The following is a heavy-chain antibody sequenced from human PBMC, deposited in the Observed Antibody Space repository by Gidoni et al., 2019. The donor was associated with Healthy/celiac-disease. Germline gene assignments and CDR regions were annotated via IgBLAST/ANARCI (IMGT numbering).Heavy chain of an antibody. V-gene: IGHV3-48*03. J-gene: IGHJ4*02. CDR2: ISSSGSTI. CDR1: GFTFSSYE. D-gene: IGHD6-13*01. Sequence: EVQLVESGGGLVQPGESLRLSCAASGFTFSSYEMNWVRQAPGKGLEWVSYISSSGSTIYYADSVKGRFTISRDNAKNSLYLQMNSLRAEDTAVYYCARDHHSSSWYGENYFDYWGQGTLVTVSS. CDR3: ARDHHSSSWYGENYFDY.